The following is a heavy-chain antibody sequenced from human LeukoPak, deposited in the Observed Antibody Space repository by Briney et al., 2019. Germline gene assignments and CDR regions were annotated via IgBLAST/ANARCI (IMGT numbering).Heavy chain of an antibody. CDR3: ARSYYDSSGQFDY. J-gene: IGHJ4*02. Sequence: ASVTVSCKASGYTFVGYYMNWVRQAPGQGLEWMGWINPNGGGTKYVQKFQGRVTMTRDTSISTAYMELSRLRVDDTAVYYCARSYYDSSGQFDYWGQGTLVTVSS. V-gene: IGHV1-2*02. CDR1: GYTFVGYY. D-gene: IGHD3-22*01. CDR2: INPNGGGT.